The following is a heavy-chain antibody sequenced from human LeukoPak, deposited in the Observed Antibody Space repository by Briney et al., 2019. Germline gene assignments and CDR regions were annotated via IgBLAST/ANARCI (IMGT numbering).Heavy chain of an antibody. J-gene: IGHJ4*02. CDR1: GLTGRSNY. CDR2: IYSGGST. V-gene: IGHV3-66*01. Sequence: GGSLRLSCAASGLTGRSNYTSGVRQAPGKGLEWVSVIYSGGSTYYADSVKGRFTISRDNAKNSLYLQMNSLRDEDTAVYYCARGALRYSDYWCQGTLVTVSS. D-gene: IGHD3-9*01. CDR3: ARGALRYSDY.